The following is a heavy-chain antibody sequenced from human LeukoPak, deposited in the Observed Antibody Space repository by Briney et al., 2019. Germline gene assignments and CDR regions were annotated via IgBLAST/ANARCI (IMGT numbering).Heavy chain of an antibody. Sequence: PGGSLRLSCAASGFTFRNYVIHWVRQAPGKGLEWVAVISYDGSNKYYADSVKGRFTISRDNSKNTLYLQMNSLRAEDTAVYYCAREHPTYGDYDYWGQGTLVTVSS. V-gene: IGHV3-30-3*01. J-gene: IGHJ4*02. CDR3: AREHPTYGDYDY. D-gene: IGHD4-17*01. CDR2: ISYDGSNK. CDR1: GFTFRNYV.